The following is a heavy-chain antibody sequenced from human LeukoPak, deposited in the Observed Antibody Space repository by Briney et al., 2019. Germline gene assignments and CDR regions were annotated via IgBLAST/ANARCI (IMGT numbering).Heavy chain of an antibody. CDR1: GYSFVGYG. CDR3: ARASTTVVTDWFDP. Sequence: ASVKVSCKASGYSFVGYGITWVRQAPGQGLEWMGWFNPENGNTNYAQKVQGRVTMTADTSTSTSYMELRSLRSDDTAVYYCARASTTVVTDWFDPWGQGTLVTVSS. V-gene: IGHV1-18*01. D-gene: IGHD4-23*01. J-gene: IGHJ5*02. CDR2: FNPENGNT.